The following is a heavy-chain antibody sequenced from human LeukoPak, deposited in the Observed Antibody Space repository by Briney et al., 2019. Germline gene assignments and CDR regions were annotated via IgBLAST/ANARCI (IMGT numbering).Heavy chain of an antibody. V-gene: IGHV3-30*02. J-gene: IGHJ4*02. CDR2: IRYDGSNK. D-gene: IGHD3-22*01. CDR3: AKEAPYYDSSGLDY. CDR1: GFSFSSYG. Sequence: GGSLRLSCGASGFSFSSYGMHWVRQAPGKGLEWVAFIRYDGSNKNYGDSVKGRFTISRDNSKNTLYLQMNSLRAEDTAVYYCAKEAPYYDSSGLDYWGQGTLVTVSS.